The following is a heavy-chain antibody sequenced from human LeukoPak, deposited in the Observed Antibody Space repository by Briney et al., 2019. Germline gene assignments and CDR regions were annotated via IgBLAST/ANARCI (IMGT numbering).Heavy chain of an antibody. CDR2: IKSKTDGGTT. CDR3: AKGFWSGYVDAFDI. D-gene: IGHD3-3*01. V-gene: IGHV3-15*05. CDR1: GFTFSNAW. Sequence: GGSLRLSCAASGFTFSNAWMSWVRLAPGKGLEWVGRIKSKTDGGTTDYAAPVKGRFTISRDDSKNTLYLRMYNVRAEDTAVYYCAKGFWSGYVDAFDIWGQGTMVTVSS. J-gene: IGHJ3*02.